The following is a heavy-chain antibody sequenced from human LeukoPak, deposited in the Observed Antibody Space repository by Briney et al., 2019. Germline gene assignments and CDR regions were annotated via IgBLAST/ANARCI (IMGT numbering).Heavy chain of an antibody. CDR1: GYTFTSYY. CDR3: ARRFSYDSSASKWFEP. D-gene: IGHD3-22*01. V-gene: IGHV1-46*01. J-gene: IGHJ5*02. CDR2: INPSDGNT. Sequence: ASVKVSCKASGYTFTSYYMHWVRQAPGQWLEWMGIINPSDGNTSYAQKFQGRVTMTTDTSTSTVYMELSSLRSEDTAVYYCARRFSYDSSASKWFEPGGGGPLLSVSS.